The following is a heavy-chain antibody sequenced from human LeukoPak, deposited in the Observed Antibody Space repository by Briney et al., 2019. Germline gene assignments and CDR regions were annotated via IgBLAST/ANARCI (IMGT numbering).Heavy chain of an antibody. J-gene: IGHJ6*03. D-gene: IGHD4-17*01. Sequence: SETLSLICTVSGDSISSNNYYWGWIRQPPGKGLEWIGEINHSGSTNYNPSLKSRVTISVDTSKNQFSLKLSSVTAADTAVYYCARGPTVIWYYYYMDVWGKGTTVTVSS. V-gene: IGHV4-39*07. CDR2: INHSGST. CDR1: GDSISSNNYY. CDR3: ARGPTVIWYYYYMDV.